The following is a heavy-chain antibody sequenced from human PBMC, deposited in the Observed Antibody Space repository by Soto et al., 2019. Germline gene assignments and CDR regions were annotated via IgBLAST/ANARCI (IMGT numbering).Heavy chain of an antibody. J-gene: IGHJ4*02. Sequence: SVKVSYKASGGTFSSYAISWVRQAPGQGLEWMGGIIPMFGTANYAQKFQGRVTITADESTSTAYMELSSLRSEDTAVYYCARVHSSGWYYFDYWGQGTLVTVSS. CDR1: GGTFSSYA. CDR3: ARVHSSGWYYFDY. CDR2: IIPMFGTA. V-gene: IGHV1-69*13. D-gene: IGHD6-19*01.